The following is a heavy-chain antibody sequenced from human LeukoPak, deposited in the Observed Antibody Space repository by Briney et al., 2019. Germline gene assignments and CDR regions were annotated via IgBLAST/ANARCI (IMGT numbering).Heavy chain of an antibody. D-gene: IGHD6-6*01. Sequence: ASVKLSCKSSGYTFTSYDINLVRQATGQGLEWMGWMNPNSGNTGYAQKFQGRVTMTRNTSISTAYMELRSLRYEDTAVYYCARRGSSRKGYNWFDPWGQGTLVTVSS. CDR3: ARRGSSRKGYNWFDP. V-gene: IGHV1-8*01. CDR2: MNPNSGNT. CDR1: GYTFTSYD. J-gene: IGHJ5*02.